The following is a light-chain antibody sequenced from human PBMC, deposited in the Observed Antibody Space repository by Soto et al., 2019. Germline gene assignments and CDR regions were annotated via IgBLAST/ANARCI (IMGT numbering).Light chain of an antibody. Sequence: DSVLTQSPGTLSLSPGERATLSCVASQSVSSSFFAWYQQKPGQAPRLLIYGASHRATGIPDRFSGSGSGTDFTLTISRLEPEDFAVYYCQQYDSSPRTFGQGTKVDIK. CDR1: QSVSSSF. J-gene: IGKJ1*01. V-gene: IGKV3-20*01. CDR3: QQYDSSPRT. CDR2: GAS.